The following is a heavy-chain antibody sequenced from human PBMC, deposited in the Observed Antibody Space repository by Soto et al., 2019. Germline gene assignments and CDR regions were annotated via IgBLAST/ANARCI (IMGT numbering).Heavy chain of an antibody. J-gene: IGHJ4*02. CDR1: GGTFSTYA. CDR2: IIPVFETT. Sequence: QVQLVQSGAEVKKPGSSVKVSCQASGGTFSTYAITWVRQAPGQGLEWMGAIIPVFETTSSAQRFRYRLSITADAVTTTAYMELSGLRSEDTAIYYCATAGFRGTSIQQFDHWGQGVLVTVSP. D-gene: IGHD1-1*01. V-gene: IGHV1-69*01. CDR3: ATAGFRGTSIQQFDH.